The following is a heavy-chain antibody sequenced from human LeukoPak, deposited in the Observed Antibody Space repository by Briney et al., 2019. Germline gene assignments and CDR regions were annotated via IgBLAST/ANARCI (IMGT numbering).Heavy chain of an antibody. D-gene: IGHD5-18*01. V-gene: IGHV5-10-1*01. Sequence: GASLQISSQGSGYGITSYWISWVRPMPGKGLEWMGRIDPSYSYTNYNPSFQGHVTISVDKSINTAYLQWSSLKASDTALYFCARKLSPLVYWGQGALVTVSS. CDR1: GYGITSYW. CDR2: IDPSYSYT. CDR3: ARKLSPLVY. J-gene: IGHJ4*02.